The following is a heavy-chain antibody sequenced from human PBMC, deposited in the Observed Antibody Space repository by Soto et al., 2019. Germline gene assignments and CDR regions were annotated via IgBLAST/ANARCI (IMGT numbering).Heavy chain of an antibody. CDR1: GFTVSTYG. J-gene: IGHJ4*02. V-gene: IGHV3-30*03. CDR3: TGEVASVY. D-gene: IGHD7-27*01. CDR2: ISRDGGTK. Sequence: QVQLVESGGGVVQPGRSLRLSCAVSGFTVSTYGMHWVRQAPGKGLEWVAVISRDGGTKYYADSVKGRFTISRDNSRNTLFLEMNSLSGDDMAVYYCTGEVASVYWGQGTLVTVSS.